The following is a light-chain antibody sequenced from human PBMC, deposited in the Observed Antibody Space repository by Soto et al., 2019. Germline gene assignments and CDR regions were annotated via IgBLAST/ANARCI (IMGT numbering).Light chain of an antibody. Sequence: QSALTQPASVSGSPGQSITISCTGSSSDIGAYDYVSWYQQRPVKAPKLMIFDVTNRPSGVSDRFSGSKSGNTASLTISGLQTEDEADYYCSSYTSSSIPSVFGTGTKLTVL. J-gene: IGLJ1*01. CDR3: SSYTSSSIPSV. CDR2: DVT. CDR1: SSDIGAYDY. V-gene: IGLV2-14*01.